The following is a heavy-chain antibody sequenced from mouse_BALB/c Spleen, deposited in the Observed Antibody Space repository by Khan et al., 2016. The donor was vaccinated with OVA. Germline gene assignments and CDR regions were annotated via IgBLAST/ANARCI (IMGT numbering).Heavy chain of an antibody. CDR2: ISNGGGST. CDR3: ARHAQTGGYVDY. CDR1: GFTFSNYF. Sequence: EVELVEFGGGLVQPGGSLKLSCVASGFTFSNYFMSWVRQTPEKRLEWVAYISNGGGSTYYPDTVKGRFTISRDNAKNTLHLQMSSLKSEDTAMYYCARHAQTGGYVDYRGQGTTLTVSS. J-gene: IGHJ2*01. V-gene: IGHV5-12-2*01.